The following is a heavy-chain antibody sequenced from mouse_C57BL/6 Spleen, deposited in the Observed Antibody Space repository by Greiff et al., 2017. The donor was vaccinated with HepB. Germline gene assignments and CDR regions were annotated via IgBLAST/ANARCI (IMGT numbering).Heavy chain of an antibody. Sequence: EVQVVESGGGLVKPGGSLKLSCAASGFTFSSYAMSWVRQTPEKRLEWVATISDGGSYTYYPDNVKGRFTISRDNAKNNLYLQMSHLKSEDTAMYYCARDHEGGLLRNYAMDYWGQGTSVTVSS. D-gene: IGHD2-3*01. J-gene: IGHJ4*01. CDR3: ARDHEGGLLRNYAMDY. V-gene: IGHV5-4*01. CDR2: ISDGGSYT. CDR1: GFTFSSYA.